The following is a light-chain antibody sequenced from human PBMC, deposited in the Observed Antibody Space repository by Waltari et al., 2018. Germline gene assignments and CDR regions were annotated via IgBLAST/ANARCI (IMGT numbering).Light chain of an antibody. CDR2: STN. CDR3: VLYMGGGISV. V-gene: IGLV8-61*01. Sequence: QTVVTQEPSLSVSPGGTVPLTCGLSSGSVSSSSYPSWYQQTPGQAPRTLIYSTNTRSSGVPDRFSGSILGNKAALTITGAQADDESSYYCVLYMGGGISVFGGGTKLTVL. J-gene: IGLJ3*02. CDR1: SGSVSSSSY.